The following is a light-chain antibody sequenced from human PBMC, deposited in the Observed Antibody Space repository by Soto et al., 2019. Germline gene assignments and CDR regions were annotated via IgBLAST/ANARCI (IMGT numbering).Light chain of an antibody. J-gene: IGKJ1*01. CDR1: QNIRNW. CDR2: AAS. V-gene: IGKV1-5*01. CDR3: QQYYSYPQT. Sequence: DIQMTQSPSTLSASVGDSVTITCRASQNIRNWLAWYQQKPGKAPKLLIYAASTLQSGVPSRFSGSGSETDFTLTISCLQSEDFATYYCQQYYSYPQTFGQGTKVDIK.